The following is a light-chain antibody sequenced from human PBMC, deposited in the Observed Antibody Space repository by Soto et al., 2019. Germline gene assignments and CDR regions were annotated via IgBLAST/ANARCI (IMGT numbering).Light chain of an antibody. CDR2: DIS. CDR1: TGAVTRGHF. J-gene: IGLJ3*02. CDR3: LLHYNGPWV. V-gene: IGLV7-46*01. Sequence: QAVVTQEASLTVSPVGTVTLTCGPSTGAVTRGHFPFWFQQKPGQVPRTLIYDISNKHSWTPARFSGSLLGGKAALTLSGAQPEDEADYHCLLHYNGPWVFGGGTKLTVL.